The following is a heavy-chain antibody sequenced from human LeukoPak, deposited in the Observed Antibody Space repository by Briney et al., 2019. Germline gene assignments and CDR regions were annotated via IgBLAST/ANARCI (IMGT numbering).Heavy chain of an antibody. D-gene: IGHD5-24*01. CDR2: IWYDGSHK. CDR1: GFTFSTYG. V-gene: IGHV3-33*01. J-gene: IGHJ4*02. CDR3: ARDSDGYIDYFDY. Sequence: GGSLRLSSAASGFTFSTYGMHWVRQAPGKGLEWVAVIWYDGSHKYYADSVKGRFTISRDNSKNTLYLQMNSLRAEDAAVYYCARDSDGYIDYFDYWGQGTLVTVSS.